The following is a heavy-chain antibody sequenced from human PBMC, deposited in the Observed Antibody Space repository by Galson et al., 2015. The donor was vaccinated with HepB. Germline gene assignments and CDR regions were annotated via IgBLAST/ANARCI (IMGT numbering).Heavy chain of an antibody. Sequence: SLRLSCAASGFTFNRYAMAWVRQAPGKGLEWVSAISGSGGYTFYADSVKGRLTISRDNSKNTLFLQMNSLRAEDTARYYCAKSREDLVYYYAMDVWGQGTTVTVSS. V-gene: IGHV3-23*01. J-gene: IGHJ6*02. CDR3: AKSREDLVYYYAMDV. CDR1: GFTFNRYA. CDR2: ISGSGGYT.